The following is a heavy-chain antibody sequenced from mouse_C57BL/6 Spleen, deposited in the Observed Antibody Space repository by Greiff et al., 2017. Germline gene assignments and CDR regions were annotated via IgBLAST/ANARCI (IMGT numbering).Heavy chain of an antibody. V-gene: IGHV1-19*01. J-gene: IGHJ4*01. Sequence: EVQLQQSGPVLVKPGASVKMSCKASGYTFTDYYMNWVKQSHGKSLEWIGVINPYNGGTSYNQKFKGKATLTVDKSSSTAYMELNSLTSEDSAVYYCARKTGELGRDAMDYWGQGTSVTVSS. CDR2: INPYNGGT. CDR1: GYTFTDYY. CDR3: ARKTGELGRDAMDY. D-gene: IGHD4-1*01.